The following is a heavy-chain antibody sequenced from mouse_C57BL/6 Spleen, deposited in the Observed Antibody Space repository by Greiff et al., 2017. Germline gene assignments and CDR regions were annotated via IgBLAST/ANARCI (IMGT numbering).Heavy chain of an antibody. CDR1: GYSITSGYY. D-gene: IGHD2-10*02. CDR3: ARRSIMDY. J-gene: IGHJ4*01. V-gene: IGHV3-6*01. Sequence: EVQLQESGPGLVKPSQSLSLTCSVTGYSITSGYYWNWIRQFPGNKLEWMGYISYDGSNNYNPSLKNRISITRDTSKNQFFLKLNSVTTEDTATYYCARRSIMDYWGQGTSVTVSS. CDR2: ISYDGSN.